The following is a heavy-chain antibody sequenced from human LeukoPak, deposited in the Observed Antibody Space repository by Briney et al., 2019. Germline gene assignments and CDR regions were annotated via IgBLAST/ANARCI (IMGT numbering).Heavy chain of an antibody. CDR2: IYPGDSDT. Sequence: GESLKISFKGSGYDFTNNWIGWVRPMPGKGLEWMGIIYPGDSDTRYSPSFQGQVTISADKSISTAYLQWTSLKASDTAMYYCARRQGCSSTSCPPDYWGQGTLVTVSS. CDR3: ARRQGCSSTSCPPDY. J-gene: IGHJ4*02. V-gene: IGHV5-51*01. D-gene: IGHD2-2*01. CDR1: GYDFTNNW.